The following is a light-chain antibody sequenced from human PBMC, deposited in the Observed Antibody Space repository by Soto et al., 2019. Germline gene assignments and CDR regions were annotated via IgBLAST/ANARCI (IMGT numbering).Light chain of an antibody. J-gene: IGKJ3*01. CDR1: QSVSSN. Sequence: DIVLTQSPGTLSLSPGERVTLSCRASQSVSSNLAWYQQKPGQAPRLLIYDASYRAPGIPARFSGSGSGTDFTLTISSLEAEDSAVYYCQQRGSWPATFGPGTKVDIK. CDR2: DAS. CDR3: QQRGSWPAT. V-gene: IGKV3-11*01.